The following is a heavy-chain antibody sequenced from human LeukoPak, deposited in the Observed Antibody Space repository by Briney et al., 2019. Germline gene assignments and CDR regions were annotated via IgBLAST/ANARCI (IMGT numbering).Heavy chain of an antibody. V-gene: IGHV3-23*01. Sequence: GGSLRLSCAASGFTFSSYGMHWVRQAPGKGLEWVSAISGSGGSTYYADSVKGRFTISRDNSKNTLYLQMNSLRAEDTAVYYCARDKYYDSSGYYGLWGRGTLVTVSS. CDR1: GFTFSSYG. D-gene: IGHD3-22*01. J-gene: IGHJ2*01. CDR2: ISGSGGST. CDR3: ARDKYYDSSGYYGL.